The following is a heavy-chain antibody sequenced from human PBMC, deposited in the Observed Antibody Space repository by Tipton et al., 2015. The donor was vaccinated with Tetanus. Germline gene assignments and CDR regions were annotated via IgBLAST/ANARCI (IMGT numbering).Heavy chain of an antibody. CDR1: GGSISSSSYY. CDR3: AREGRGDVAAADDY. J-gene: IGHJ4*02. CDR2: IYYSGST. V-gene: IGHV4-61*01. D-gene: IGHD6-13*01. Sequence: TLSLTCTVSGGSISSSSYYWGWIRQPPGKGLEWIGYIYYSGSTNYNPSLKSRVTISVDTSKNQFSLKLSSVTAADTAVYYCAREGRGDVAAADDYWGRGPLVTVSS.